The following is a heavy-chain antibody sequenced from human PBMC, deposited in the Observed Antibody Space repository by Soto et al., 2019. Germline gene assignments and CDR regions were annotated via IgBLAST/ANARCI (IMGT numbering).Heavy chain of an antibody. D-gene: IGHD2-2*01. Sequence: PSETLSLTCTVSGGSVSSGSYYWSWIRQPPGKGLEWVGYTYNSGSTKYNPSLKSRVTISLDTSKNQFSLKLSSVTAADTAVYYCARDRGSIVVVPAATDVWGQGTTVTVSS. CDR2: TYNSGST. CDR1: GGSVSSGSYY. J-gene: IGHJ6*02. CDR3: ARDRGSIVVVPAATDV. V-gene: IGHV4-61*01.